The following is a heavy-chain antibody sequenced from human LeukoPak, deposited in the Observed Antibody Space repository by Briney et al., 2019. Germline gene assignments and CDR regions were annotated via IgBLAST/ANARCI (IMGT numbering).Heavy chain of an antibody. CDR3: AKRGTGSWSFDY. V-gene: IGHV3-23*01. CDR2: ISGSGGST. D-gene: IGHD2-8*02. Sequence: QPGGSLRLSCAASGFTFNNYAMTWVRQAPGKWLEWVSTISGSGGSTYYADSVKGRFTISRDNSKNTLFLQMSNLRAEDTAVYYCAKRGTGSWSFDYWGQGSLVIVSS. J-gene: IGHJ4*02. CDR1: GFTFNNYA.